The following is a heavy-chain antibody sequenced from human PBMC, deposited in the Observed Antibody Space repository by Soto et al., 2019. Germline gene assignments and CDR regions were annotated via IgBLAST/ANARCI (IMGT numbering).Heavy chain of an antibody. J-gene: IGHJ6*02. D-gene: IGHD5-12*01. Sequence: GGSLGLSCRVSGFTFNNSGMHWVRQAPGKGLEWMAVISYDGSDKYYADSVKGRVIISRDNSKNTLNLEMNSLRAEDTAIYYCVKDRVPGAYGNYYGMDVWGQGTTVTVSS. V-gene: IGHV3-30*18. CDR1: GFTFNNSG. CDR3: VKDRVPGAYGNYYGMDV. CDR2: ISYDGSDK.